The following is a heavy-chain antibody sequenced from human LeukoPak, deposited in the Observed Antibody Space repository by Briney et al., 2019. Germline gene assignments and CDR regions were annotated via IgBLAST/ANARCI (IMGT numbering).Heavy chain of an antibody. D-gene: IGHD3-22*01. Sequence: GGSLRLSCATSGFTFSSHAMSWVRQAPGKGLEWVSTINTSGDNTYYADSVKGRFTISRDNSKNTLSLQMNGLRAEDTAVYYCAKLGFNCGYGSSYGMDVWGQGTTVTVSS. CDR1: GFTFSSHA. CDR3: AKLGFNCGYGSSYGMDV. V-gene: IGHV3-23*01. J-gene: IGHJ6*02. CDR2: INTSGDNT.